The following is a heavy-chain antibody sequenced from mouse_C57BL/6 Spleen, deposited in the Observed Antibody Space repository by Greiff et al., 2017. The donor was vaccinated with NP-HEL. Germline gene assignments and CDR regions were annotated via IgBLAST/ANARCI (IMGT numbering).Heavy chain of an antibody. J-gene: IGHJ1*03. CDR1: GYTFTDYY. CDR3: ARWAITTDYWYFDV. Sequence: EVQLQQSGPVLVKPGASVKMSCKASGYTFTDYYMNWVKQSNGKSLEWIGVINPYNGGTSYNQKFKGKATLTVDKSSSTAYMELNSLTSEDSAVYYCARWAITTDYWYFDVWGTGTTVTVSS. CDR2: INPYNGGT. V-gene: IGHV1-19*01. D-gene: IGHD1-2*01.